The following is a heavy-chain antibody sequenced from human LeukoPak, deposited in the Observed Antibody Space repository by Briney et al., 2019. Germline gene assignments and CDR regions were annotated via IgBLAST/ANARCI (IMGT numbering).Heavy chain of an antibody. CDR1: GGSISSYY. D-gene: IGHD6-13*01. CDR3: ARHRWQQLVDY. V-gene: IGHV4-59*08. CDR2: IYYSGST. Sequence: SETLSLTCTVSGGSISSYYWSWIRQPPGKGLEWIGYIYYSGSTNYNPSLKSRVTISVDTSKNQFSLKLSSVTAADTAVYYCARHRWQQLVDYWGQGTLVTVSS. J-gene: IGHJ4*02.